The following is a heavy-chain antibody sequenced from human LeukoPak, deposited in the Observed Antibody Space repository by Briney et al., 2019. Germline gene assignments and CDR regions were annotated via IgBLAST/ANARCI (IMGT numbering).Heavy chain of an antibody. CDR3: ARGGSSHWSFDY. CDR2: IYIAGDT. J-gene: IGHJ4*02. CDR1: GFSVSGKY. V-gene: IGHV3-66*02. Sequence: PGGSLRLSCAASGFSVSGKYMNWVRQAPGQGLEWVAVIYIAGDTYYADSVTGRFTISRDNSKNTLYLQMNSLRAEDTAVYYCARGGSSHWSFDYWGRGTLVTVSS. D-gene: IGHD3-3*01.